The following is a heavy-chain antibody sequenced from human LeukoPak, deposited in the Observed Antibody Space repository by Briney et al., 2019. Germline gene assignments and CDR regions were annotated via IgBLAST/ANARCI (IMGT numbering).Heavy chain of an antibody. CDR3: ARLLPASNYYDSTVVFDY. J-gene: IGHJ4*02. CDR2: IIPILGIA. Sequence: WASVKVSCKASGGTFSSYAISWVRQAPGQGLEWMGRIIPILGIANYAQKFQGRVTITADKSTSTAYMELSSLRSEDTAVYYCARLLPASNYYDSTVVFDYWGQGTLVTVSS. CDR1: GGTFSSYA. V-gene: IGHV1-69*04. D-gene: IGHD3-22*01.